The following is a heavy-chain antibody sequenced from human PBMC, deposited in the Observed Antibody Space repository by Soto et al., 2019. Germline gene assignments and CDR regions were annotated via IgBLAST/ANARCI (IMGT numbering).Heavy chain of an antibody. CDR3: ARSETVVDTAMADYYYYGMDV. CDR1: GYTFTSYD. CDR2: MNPNSGNT. Sequence: ASVKVSCKASGYTFTSYDINWVRQATGQGLEWMGWMNPNSGNTGYAQKFQGRVTMTRDTSISTAYMELSRLRSDDTAVYYCARSETVVDTAMADYYYYGMDVWGQGTTVTVSS. J-gene: IGHJ6*02. V-gene: IGHV1-8*01. D-gene: IGHD5-18*01.